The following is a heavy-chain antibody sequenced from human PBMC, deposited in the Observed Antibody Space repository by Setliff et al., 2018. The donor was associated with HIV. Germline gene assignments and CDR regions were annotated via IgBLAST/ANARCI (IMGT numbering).Heavy chain of an antibody. D-gene: IGHD2-2*01. Sequence: SETLSLTCTVSDGSISNHYWSWIRQSPGKGLEWIGYVDDTGSPSYNPSLSSRLTISVDTSKNQVSLRLSSVTAADTGVYYCARHRDPPGTSWILYYYYMDLWGGGTTVTASS. CDR3: ARHRDPPGTSWILYYYYMDL. J-gene: IGHJ6*03. V-gene: IGHV4-59*08. CDR1: DGSISNHY. CDR2: VDDTGSP.